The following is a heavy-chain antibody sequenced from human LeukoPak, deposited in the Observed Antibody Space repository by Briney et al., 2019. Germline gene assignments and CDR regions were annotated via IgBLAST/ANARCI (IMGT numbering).Heavy chain of an antibody. D-gene: IGHD6-13*01. CDR1: GFTFSSYW. V-gene: IGHV3-74*01. CDR3: ARDPYPVIAAVGPMDYYYYYGMDV. Sequence: GGSLRLSCAASGFTFSSYWMHWVRQAPGKGLVWVSRINSDGSSTSYADSVKGRFTISRDNAKNTLYLQMNSLRAEDTAVYYCARDPYPVIAAVGPMDYYYYYGMDVWGQGTTVTVSS. CDR2: INSDGSST. J-gene: IGHJ6*02.